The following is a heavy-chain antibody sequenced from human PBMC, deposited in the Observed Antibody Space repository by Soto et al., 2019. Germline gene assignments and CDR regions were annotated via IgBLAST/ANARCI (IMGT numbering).Heavy chain of an antibody. V-gene: IGHV1-69*13. Sequence: ASVKVSCKASGGTFSSYAISWVRQAPGQGLEWMGGIIPIFGTANYAPKFQGRVTITADESTSTAYMELSSLRSEDTAVYYCAREVTRGIAAAGTFYWGQGTLVTVSS. CDR1: GGTFSSYA. CDR3: AREVTRGIAAAGTFY. J-gene: IGHJ4*02. CDR2: IIPIFGTA. D-gene: IGHD6-13*01.